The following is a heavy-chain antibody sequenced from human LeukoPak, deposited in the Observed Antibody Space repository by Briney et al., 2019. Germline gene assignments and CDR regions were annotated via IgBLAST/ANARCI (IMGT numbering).Heavy chain of an antibody. CDR1: GFTFASYS. CDR2: ISGDSTYI. D-gene: IGHD1-1*01. V-gene: IGHV3-21*01. J-gene: IGHJ4*02. CDR3: ARVSGRLERQSDLDY. Sequence: GGSLRLSCAASGFTFASYSMNWVRQAPGKGLEWGSSISGDSTYIYNAGSVKGRFTISRDNAQASLYLQMISLRADDTAVYYCARVSGRLERQSDLDYWGQGTLVIVSS.